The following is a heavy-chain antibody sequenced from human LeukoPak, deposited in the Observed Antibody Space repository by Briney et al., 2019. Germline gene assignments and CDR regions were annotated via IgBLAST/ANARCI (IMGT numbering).Heavy chain of an antibody. D-gene: IGHD1-26*01. V-gene: IGHV1-69*05. CDR1: GGTFSSYA. J-gene: IGHJ4*02. CDR2: IIPIFGTA. Sequence: SVKVSFKASGGTFSSYAISWVRQAPGQGLEWMGGIIPIFGTANYAQKFRGRVTITTDESTSTAYMELSRLTSDDTAVYYCARAYGGATGSDYWGQGTLVTVSS. CDR3: ARAYGGATGSDY.